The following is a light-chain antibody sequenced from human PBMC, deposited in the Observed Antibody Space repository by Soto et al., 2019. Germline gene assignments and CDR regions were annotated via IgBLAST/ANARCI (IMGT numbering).Light chain of an antibody. CDR3: QQYDRWPPST. CDR2: GAS. V-gene: IGKV3-20*01. J-gene: IGKJ1*01. CDR1: QSLSNNIY. Sequence: EIVLTQSPGTLSLSPGERATLSCRASQSLSNNIYLAWYQQKPGQAPRLLIYGASSRATGIPNRFSGSGSGTEFTLTISGLQSEDIAVYYCQQYDRWPPSTFGQGTKVDIK.